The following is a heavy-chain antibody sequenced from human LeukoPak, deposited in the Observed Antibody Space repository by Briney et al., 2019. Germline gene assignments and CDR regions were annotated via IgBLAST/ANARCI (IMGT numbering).Heavy chain of an antibody. CDR2: ISCSAGIK. V-gene: IGHV3-48*03. Sequence: GGSLRLSCADSGFTFSRYGMNWVRQGPGEGLGRASYISCSAGIKTSADSVKGRFTISRDNDKNTLSLQMNSLRAEDTAVYYCSRGRYSRDLWYWGQGALVTVSS. J-gene: IGHJ4*02. D-gene: IGHD1-26*01. CDR3: SRGRYSRDLWY. CDR1: GFTFSRYG.